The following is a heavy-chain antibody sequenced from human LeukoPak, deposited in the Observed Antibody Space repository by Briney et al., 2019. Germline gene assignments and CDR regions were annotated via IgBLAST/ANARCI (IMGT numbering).Heavy chain of an antibody. J-gene: IGHJ6*03. CDR1: GYSISSGYY. V-gene: IGHV4-38-2*02. CDR2: IYHSGST. CDR3: ARHHADLLWFGKYYYYYYMDV. Sequence: SETLSLTCTVSGYSISSGYYWGWIRQPPGKGLEWIGSIYHSGSTYYNPSLKSRVTISVDTSKNQFSLKLSSVTAADTAVYYCARHHADLLWFGKYYYYYYMDVWGKGTTVTISS. D-gene: IGHD3-10*01.